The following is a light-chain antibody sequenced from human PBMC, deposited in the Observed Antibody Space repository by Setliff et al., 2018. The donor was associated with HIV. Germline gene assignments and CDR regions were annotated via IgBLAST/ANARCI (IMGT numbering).Light chain of an antibody. J-gene: IGLJ1*01. CDR3: SSYTSSGTLLV. CDR1: NSDIGGYDY. CDR2: EVS. V-gene: IGLV2-14*01. Sequence: QSALAQPASVSGSPGQSITISCTGTNSDIGGYDYVYWYQQQPGKAPKLMIYEVSGRPSGVSYRFSGSKSGTTASLTISGLQTEGEADYFCSSYTSSGTLLVFGTGTKVTVL.